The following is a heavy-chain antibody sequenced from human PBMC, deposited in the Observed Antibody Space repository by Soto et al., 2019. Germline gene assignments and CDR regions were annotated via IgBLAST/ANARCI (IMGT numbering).Heavy chain of an antibody. CDR3: APLRFLEWLGRGYYYGMDV. V-gene: IGHV4-34*01. CDR1: GGSFSGYY. Sequence: SETLSLTCAVYGGSFSGYYWSWIRQPPGKGLEWIGEINHSGSTNYNPSLKSRVTISVDTSKNQFSLKLSSVTAADTAVYYCAPLRFLEWLGRGYYYGMDVWGQGTTVTVSS. CDR2: INHSGST. D-gene: IGHD3-3*01. J-gene: IGHJ6*02.